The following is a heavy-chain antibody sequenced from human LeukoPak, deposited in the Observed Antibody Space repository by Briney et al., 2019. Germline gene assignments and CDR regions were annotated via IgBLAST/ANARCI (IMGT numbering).Heavy chain of an antibody. D-gene: IGHD2-2*01. CDR1: GFTFSSYA. CDR3: ARDIVVVPAADAFDI. Sequence: GGSLRLSCAASGFTFSSYAMHWVRQAPGKGLEWVAVISYDGSNKYYADSVKGRFTISRDNAKNSLYLQMNSLRAEDTAVYYCARDIVVVPAADAFDIWGQGTMVTVSS. V-gene: IGHV3-30-3*01. CDR2: ISYDGSNK. J-gene: IGHJ3*02.